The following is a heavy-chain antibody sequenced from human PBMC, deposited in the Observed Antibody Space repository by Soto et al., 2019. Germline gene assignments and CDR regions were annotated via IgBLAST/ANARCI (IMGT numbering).Heavy chain of an antibody. V-gene: IGHV5-51*01. CDR2: IYPAASDA. Sequence: PGESLKISCDGSGYSFSNYWIALLVQMPGKGLDWMGIIYPAASDARYSPSFQGQVTISVDNSISTAYLQWSSLKASDTAMYYCARLLCLSTSCYTGSRHFFDYWGQGALVTVSS. D-gene: IGHD2-2*02. J-gene: IGHJ4*02. CDR1: GYSFSNYW. CDR3: ARLLCLSTSCYTGSRHFFDY.